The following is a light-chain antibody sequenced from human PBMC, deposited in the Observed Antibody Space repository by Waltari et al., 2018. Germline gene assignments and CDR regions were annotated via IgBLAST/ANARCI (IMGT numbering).Light chain of an antibody. CDR1: QDIASA. CDR2: AVS. J-gene: IGKJ1*01. V-gene: IGKV1-12*01. CDR3: QQGSSFPPT. Sequence: EIQMTQSPSSVSASVGDRVTLTCRAGQDIASALAWYQQKPGQAPNLLIYAVSSLQSGVPSRFSGSGSGTDFTLTISSLQPEDSVTYYCQQGSSFPPTFGQGTKVEIK.